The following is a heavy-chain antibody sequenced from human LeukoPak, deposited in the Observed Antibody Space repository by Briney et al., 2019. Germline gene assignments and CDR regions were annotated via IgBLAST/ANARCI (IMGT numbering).Heavy chain of an antibody. CDR2: INHSGST. D-gene: IGHD2-2*01. J-gene: IGHJ4*02. CDR3: ARMGFGVVPAATIDY. Sequence: SETLSLTCAVYGGSFSGYYWSWIRQPPGKGLEWMGEINHSGSTNYSPSLKSRVPISVDTSKNQFSLKLSSVTAADTAVYYCARMGFGVVPAATIDYWGQGTLVTVSS. CDR1: GGSFSGYY. V-gene: IGHV4-34*01.